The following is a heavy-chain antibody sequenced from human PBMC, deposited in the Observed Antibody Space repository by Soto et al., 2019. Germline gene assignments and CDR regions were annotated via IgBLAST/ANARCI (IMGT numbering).Heavy chain of an antibody. CDR3: ARGPSNDFWSGYDSLGAGYYHYGMDV. D-gene: IGHD3-3*01. V-gene: IGHV4-34*01. J-gene: IGHJ6*02. Sequence: SITCAVCGGCLSGYDGSWIRQPPGKGLEWIGEINHSGSTNYNPSLKSRVTISVDTSKNQFSLKLSSVTAADTAVYYCARGPSNDFWSGYDSLGAGYYHYGMDVWGQGTTVTVSS. CDR1: GGCLSGYD. CDR2: INHSGST.